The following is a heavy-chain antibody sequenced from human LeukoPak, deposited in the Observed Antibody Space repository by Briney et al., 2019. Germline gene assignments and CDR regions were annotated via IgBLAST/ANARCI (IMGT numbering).Heavy chain of an antibody. V-gene: IGHV1-18*01. D-gene: IGHD1-26*01. CDR1: GYSFTSNV. CDR3: ARTPAVRTTGYGGKKIMLDY. J-gene: IGHJ4*02. CDR2: ISAYDGNT. Sequence: ASVKVSCKASGYSFTSNVISWVRQAPGQGLEWMGWISAYDGNTNYAQKLQGRVTMTTDTSTSTAYMELRSLRSDDTAVYYCARTPAVRTTGYGGKKIMLDYWGQGTLVTVSS.